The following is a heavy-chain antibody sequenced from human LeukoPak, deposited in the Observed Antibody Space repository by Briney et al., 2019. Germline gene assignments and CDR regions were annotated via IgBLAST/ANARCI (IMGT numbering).Heavy chain of an antibody. J-gene: IGHJ4*02. V-gene: IGHV1-69*06. CDR1: GGTFSSYA. CDR2: IIPIFGTA. Sequence: ASVKVSCKASGGTFSSYAISWVRQAPGQGLEWMGGIIPIFGTANYAQKFQGRVTMTEDTSTDTAYMELSSLRSEDTAVYYCATFVVGATHYYFDYWGQGTLVTVSS. CDR3: ATFVVGATHYYFDY. D-gene: IGHD1-26*01.